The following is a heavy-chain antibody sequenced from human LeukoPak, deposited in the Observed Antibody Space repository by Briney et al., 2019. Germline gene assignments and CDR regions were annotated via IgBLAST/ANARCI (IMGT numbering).Heavy chain of an antibody. CDR1: GFTFSSYG. CDR3: ARDLRYCMDV. Sequence: PGRSLRLSCAASGFTFSSYGMHWVRQAPGKGLEWVAVIWYDGSNKYYADSVKGRFTISRDNSKSTLYLQMNSLRAEDTAVYYCARDLRYCMDVWGKGPTVTVSS. D-gene: IGHD3-9*01. CDR2: IWYDGSNK. V-gene: IGHV3-33*01. J-gene: IGHJ6*04.